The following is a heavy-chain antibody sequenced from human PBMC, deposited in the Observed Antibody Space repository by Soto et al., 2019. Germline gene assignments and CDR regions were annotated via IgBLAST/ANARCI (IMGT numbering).Heavy chain of an antibody. CDR1: GYTFFNYG. CDR3: ARDGITLAGSFDY. Sequence: QVQLVQSGAEVKKPGASVKVSCKASGYTFFNYGISWVRQAPGQGLEWMGWLSAYNGNRNYGGKFPGRATMTTETSTSTAYMELRSLRSDDTAVYYCARDGITLAGSFDYWGQGTLVTVAS. CDR2: LSAYNGNR. D-gene: IGHD6-19*01. J-gene: IGHJ4*02. V-gene: IGHV1-18*01.